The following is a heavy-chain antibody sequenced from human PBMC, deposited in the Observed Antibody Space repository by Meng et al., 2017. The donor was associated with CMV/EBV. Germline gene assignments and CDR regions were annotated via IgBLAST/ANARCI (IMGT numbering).Heavy chain of an antibody. CDR1: GFTFSTYS. CDR3: VRDAYDFWSTSHGMDV. Sequence: GESLKISCAASGFTFSTYSMNWVRQAPGKGLVWVSRINDDGSKTTYADSVRGRLTISRDNAKNTLYLQMNSLRAEDTAVYYCVRDAYDFWSTSHGMDVWGQGTTVTVSS. CDR2: INDDGSKT. V-gene: IGHV3-74*03. J-gene: IGHJ6*02. D-gene: IGHD3-3*01.